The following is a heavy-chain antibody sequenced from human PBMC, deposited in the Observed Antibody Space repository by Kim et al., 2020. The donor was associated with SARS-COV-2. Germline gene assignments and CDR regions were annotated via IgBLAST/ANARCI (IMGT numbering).Heavy chain of an antibody. V-gene: IGHV4-59*08. D-gene: IGHD6-13*01. Sequence: SETLSLTCTVSGGSISNYYWSWIRQPPGKGLEWIGYIYYSGSTNYNPSLKSRVTISVDTSKNQFSLKLSSVTAADTAVYYCARPFSADSNRWFHYWGQGTLVTVSS. CDR3: ARPFSADSNRWFHY. CDR2: IYYSGST. J-gene: IGHJ4*02. CDR1: GGSISNYY.